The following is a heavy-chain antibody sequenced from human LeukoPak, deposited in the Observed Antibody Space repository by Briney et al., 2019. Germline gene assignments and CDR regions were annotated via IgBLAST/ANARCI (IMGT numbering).Heavy chain of an antibody. CDR3: APSGAYSNFDH. CDR2: IKQDGSET. Sequence: PGGSLRLSCAASGFTFSAFWMSWVRQAPGKGLEWVANIKQDGSETHYVDSVRGRFTISRDNAKNSLYLQMNSLRAEDTAVYHCAPSGAYSNFDHWGQGTLVTVSS. CDR1: GFTFSAFW. V-gene: IGHV3-7*01. D-gene: IGHD4-11*01. J-gene: IGHJ4*02.